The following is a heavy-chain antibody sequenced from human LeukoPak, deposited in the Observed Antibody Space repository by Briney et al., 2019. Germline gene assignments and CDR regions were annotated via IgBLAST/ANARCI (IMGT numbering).Heavy chain of an antibody. CDR3: ARARGGIAVD. D-gene: IGHD6-19*01. CDR2: IYYSGST. J-gene: IGHJ4*02. Sequence: PSETLSLTCTVTGGSISSSSYYWGWIRQPPGKGLEWIGSIYYSGSTYYNPSLKSRVTISVDTSKNQFSLKLSSVTAADTAVYYCARARGGIAVDWGQGTLVTVSS. V-gene: IGHV4-39*07. CDR1: GGSISSSSYY.